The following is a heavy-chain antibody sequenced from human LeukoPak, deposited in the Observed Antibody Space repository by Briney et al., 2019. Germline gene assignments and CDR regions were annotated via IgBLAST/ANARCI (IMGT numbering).Heavy chain of an antibody. J-gene: IGHJ1*01. CDR3: ARDPVSSSWYGYFQH. CDR1: GFTVSDNY. D-gene: IGHD6-13*01. Sequence: GGSLRLSCAASGFTVSDNYMSWVRQAPGKGLEWVSYISSSSTYTNYAGSVKGRFTISRDNAKNSLYLQMNSLRAEDTAVYYCARDPVSSSWYGYFQHWGQGTLVSVSS. CDR2: ISSSSTYT. V-gene: IGHV3-11*05.